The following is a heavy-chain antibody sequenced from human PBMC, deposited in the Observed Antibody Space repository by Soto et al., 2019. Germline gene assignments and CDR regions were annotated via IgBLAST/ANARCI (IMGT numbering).Heavy chain of an antibody. V-gene: IGHV1-69*06. D-gene: IGHD1-7*01. CDR1: GGTFSNYV. J-gene: IGHJ4*02. CDR3: ARDMTRTVVPYFEF. CDR2: IIPISGAA. Sequence: SVKVSCKASGGTFSNYVVNWVRQAPGQVLEWMGRIIPISGAANYAQKFQGRVTITADKSTSTSYMELSSLRSEDTAVYYCARDMTRTVVPYFEFWGQGTMVTSPQ.